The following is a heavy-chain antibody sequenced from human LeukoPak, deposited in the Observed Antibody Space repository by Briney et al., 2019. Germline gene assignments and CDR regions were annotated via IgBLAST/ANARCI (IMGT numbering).Heavy chain of an antibody. D-gene: IGHD6-13*01. CDR1: GFTFSSYA. J-gene: IGHJ4*02. CDR2: ISGSGGST. CDR3: ANAIYSSSWYNPLDY. Sequence: PGGSLRLSCAASGFTFSSYAMSWVRQAPGKGLEWVSAISGSGGSTYYADSVKGRFTISRDNSKNTLYLQMNSLRAEDTAVYYCANAIYSSSWYNPLDYWGQGTLVTVSS. V-gene: IGHV3-23*01.